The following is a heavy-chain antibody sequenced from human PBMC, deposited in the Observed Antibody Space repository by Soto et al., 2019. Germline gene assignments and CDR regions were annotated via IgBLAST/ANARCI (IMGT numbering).Heavy chain of an antibody. V-gene: IGHV3-30-3*01. J-gene: IGHJ4*02. CDR2: ISYDGSNK. Sequence: QVQLVESGGGVVQPGRSLRLSCAASGFTFSSYAMHWVRQAPGKGLEWVAVISYDGSNKYYADSVKGRFTISRDNSKNTLYRQMNSLRAEYTAVYYCARVPSSSGRAHFDYWGQGTLVTVSS. D-gene: IGHD2-15*01. CDR3: ARVPSSSGRAHFDY. CDR1: GFTFSSYA.